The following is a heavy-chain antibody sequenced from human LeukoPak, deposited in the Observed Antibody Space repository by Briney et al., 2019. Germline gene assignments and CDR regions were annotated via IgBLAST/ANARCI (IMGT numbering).Heavy chain of an antibody. D-gene: IGHD3-3*01. CDR3: ARDGGSDYDFWSGYYW. V-gene: IGHV1-69*01. Sequence: SVKVSCKAPGGTFSSYAISWVRQAPGQGLEWMGGIIPIFGTANYAQKFQGRVTITADESTSTAYMELSSLRSEDTAVYYCARDGGSDYDFWSGYYWWGQGTLVTVSS. CDR1: GGTFSSYA. CDR2: IIPIFGTA. J-gene: IGHJ4*02.